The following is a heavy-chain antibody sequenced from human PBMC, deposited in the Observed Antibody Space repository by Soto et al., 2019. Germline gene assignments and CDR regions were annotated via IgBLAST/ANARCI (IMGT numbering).Heavy chain of an antibody. Sequence: QVQLVQSGDEVKKPGASVKVSCKASGYIFVNYGIAWVRQAPGQGLEWMGWISPYTGNTHSATKIQGRLTMTTDTATSTAYMDLGSLTSDDTAVYYCVMVDNYVTPTPQDVWGQGTTVSVSS. CDR2: ISPYTGNT. J-gene: IGHJ6*02. V-gene: IGHV1-18*01. CDR3: VMVDNYVTPTPQDV. CDR1: GYIFVNYG. D-gene: IGHD3-16*01.